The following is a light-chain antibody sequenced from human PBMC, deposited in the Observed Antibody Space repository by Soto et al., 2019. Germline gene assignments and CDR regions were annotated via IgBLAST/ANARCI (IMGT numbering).Light chain of an antibody. CDR3: QQYGSSRT. CDR2: GAS. Sequence: EIVLTQSPGTLSLSPGERATLSCRATQSVSTNYLAWYQQKPGQAPRLLMYGASTRATGIPDRFSGSGSGTDFTLTIGRLEPEDFAVYYCQQYGSSRTFGQGTKVDIK. CDR1: QSVSTNY. J-gene: IGKJ1*01. V-gene: IGKV3-20*01.